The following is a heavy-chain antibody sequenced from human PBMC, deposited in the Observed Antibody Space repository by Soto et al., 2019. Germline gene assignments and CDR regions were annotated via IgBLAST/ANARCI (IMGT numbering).Heavy chain of an antibody. CDR1: GGTFDNFI. V-gene: IGHV1-69*01. Sequence: QVQLVQSGAEVKEPGSSVRVSCKASGGTFDNFIMNWVRQTPGRGLEWMGGIVPMLGTPTYAEKFKGRVTISATGSTSTMDMEVTSLRSDDTAIYYCARNGTYSSSLSQYSAMDVWGRGTTVTVSS. CDR3: ARNGTYSSSLSQYSAMDV. J-gene: IGHJ6*04. D-gene: IGHD1-26*01. CDR2: IVPMLGTP.